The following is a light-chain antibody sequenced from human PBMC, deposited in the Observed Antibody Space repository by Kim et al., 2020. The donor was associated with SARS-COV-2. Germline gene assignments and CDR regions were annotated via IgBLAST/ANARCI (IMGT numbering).Light chain of an antibody. CDR1: TSVIVCYNY. V-gene: IGLV2-11*03. J-gene: IGLJ1*01. CDR3: CSYAGSHTYV. CDR2: DFT. Sequence: LSIPCTGTTSVIVCYNYGPWYQKPPGKTPKLLVYDFTKRPSGVPDLCSGSKSGNTASLTISGLQAKDEADYYCCSYAGSHTYVFGSGTKLTVL.